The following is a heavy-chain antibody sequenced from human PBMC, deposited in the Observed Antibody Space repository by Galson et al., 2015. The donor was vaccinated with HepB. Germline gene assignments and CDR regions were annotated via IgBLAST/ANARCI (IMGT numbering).Heavy chain of an antibody. J-gene: IGHJ4*02. CDR3: AKDLVGGSSSVYYFDY. CDR2: ISGSGGST. CDR1: GITFSNYA. D-gene: IGHD6-13*01. Sequence: SLRLSCAAYGITFSNYAMSWVRQAPGKGLEWVSGISGSGGSTYYADSVKGRFTISRDNSKNTLYLQMNSLRVGDTAVYYCAKDLVGGSSSVYYFDYWGQGTLVTVSS. V-gene: IGHV3-23*01.